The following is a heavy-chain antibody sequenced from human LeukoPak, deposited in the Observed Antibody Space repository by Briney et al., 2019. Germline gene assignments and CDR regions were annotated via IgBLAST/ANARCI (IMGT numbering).Heavy chain of an antibody. J-gene: IGHJ4*02. CDR2: IRTDGSKK. Sequence: ARSLRLSCAASGFTFSSYGMHWVRQAPGKGLEWVAFIRTDGSKKFYADSVKGRFTISRDNSKNTPYLQMNSLRAEDTAVYYYARDWDSGYGPFAWWGQGTLVTVSS. CDR3: ARDWDSGYGPFAW. V-gene: IGHV3-30*02. D-gene: IGHD5-12*01. CDR1: GFTFSSYG.